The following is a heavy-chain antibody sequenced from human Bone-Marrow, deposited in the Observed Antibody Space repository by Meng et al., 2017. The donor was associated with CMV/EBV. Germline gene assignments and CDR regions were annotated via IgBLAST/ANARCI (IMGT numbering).Heavy chain of an antibody. Sequence: GESLKISCAASGFTFSSYWMNWVRQAPGKGLEWVSSISSSSSYIYYADSVKGRFTISRDNAKNSLYLQMNSLRAEDTAVYYCATVADFWSGYLSQIPTYGMDVWGQGTTVTVSS. D-gene: IGHD3-3*01. J-gene: IGHJ6*02. CDR2: ISSSSSYI. CDR1: GFTFSSYW. CDR3: ATVADFWSGYLSQIPTYGMDV. V-gene: IGHV3-21*01.